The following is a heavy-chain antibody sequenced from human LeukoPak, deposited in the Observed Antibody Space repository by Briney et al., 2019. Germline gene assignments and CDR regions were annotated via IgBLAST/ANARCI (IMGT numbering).Heavy chain of an antibody. Sequence: GGSLRLSCAASGFTFNSYAMTWVRQAPGKGLEWVSHVSGSGGITYYADSVKGRFTISRDNSKNTLYLQMNSLRAEDTAVYYCAKTTAGNSSGRYPGWPVDSWGQGTLVTVSS. CDR1: GFTFNSYA. CDR3: AKTTAGNSSGRYPGWPVDS. CDR2: VSGSGGIT. J-gene: IGHJ4*02. V-gene: IGHV3-23*01. D-gene: IGHD6-19*01.